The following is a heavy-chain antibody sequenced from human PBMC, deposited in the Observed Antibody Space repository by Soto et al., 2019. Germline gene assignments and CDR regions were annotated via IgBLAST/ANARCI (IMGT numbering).Heavy chain of an antibody. CDR1: GGSINSGGYY. J-gene: IGHJ4*02. V-gene: IGHV4-31*03. Sequence: QVQLRESGPGLVKPSQTLSLTCTVSGGSINSGGYYWNWIRQQPGKGLEWIGYMDYSGSTYYNPFLRSRVIISADPSENHFSLKLSSVTAADTAVYFCARGYRQSGYSSSWVFDYWGQGTLVNVSS. D-gene: IGHD6-13*01. CDR2: MDYSGST. CDR3: ARGYRQSGYSSSWVFDY.